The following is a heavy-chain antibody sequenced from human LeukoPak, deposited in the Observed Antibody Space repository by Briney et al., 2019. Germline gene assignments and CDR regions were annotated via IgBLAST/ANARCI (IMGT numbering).Heavy chain of an antibody. J-gene: IGHJ5*02. V-gene: IGHV4-59*01. CDR2: IYYSGST. CDR1: GGSISSYY. CDR3: ARVKGVVAVNWFDP. D-gene: IGHD2-15*01. Sequence: PSETLSLTCTVSGGSISSYYWSWIRQPPGKGLEWIGYIYYSGSTNYNPSLKSRVTISVDTSKNQFSLKLSSVTAADTAVYYCARVKGVVAVNWFDPWGQGTLVTVPS.